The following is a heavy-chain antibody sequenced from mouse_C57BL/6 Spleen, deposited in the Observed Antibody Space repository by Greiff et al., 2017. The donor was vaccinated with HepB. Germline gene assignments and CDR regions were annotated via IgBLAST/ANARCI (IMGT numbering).Heavy chain of an antibody. CDR2: IYPSDSET. CDR3: ARRSYYYDSSPDY. Sequence: QVQLQQPGAELVRPGSSVKLSCKASGYTFTSYWMDWVKQSPGQGLEWIGNIYPSDSETHYNQKFKDKATLTVDKSSSTAYMQLSSLTSGDSAVYYCARRSYYYDSSPDYWGQGTTLTVSS. J-gene: IGHJ2*01. CDR1: GYTFTSYW. D-gene: IGHD1-1*01. V-gene: IGHV1-61*01.